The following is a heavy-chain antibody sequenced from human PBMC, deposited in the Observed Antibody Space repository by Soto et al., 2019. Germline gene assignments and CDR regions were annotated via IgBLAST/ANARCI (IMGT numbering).Heavy chain of an antibody. CDR2: ISGSGGST. CDR1: GFTFSSYA. Sequence: EVQLLESGGGLVQPGGSLRLSCAASGFTFSSYAMSWVRQAPGKGLEWVSAISGSGGSTYYADSVKGRFIISRDNSKNTLALQMNSLRADDTAVYYCAKEQYGDYYSYGMDFWGQGTTVTVS. V-gene: IGHV3-23*01. D-gene: IGHD4-17*01. J-gene: IGHJ6*02. CDR3: AKEQYGDYYSYGMDF.